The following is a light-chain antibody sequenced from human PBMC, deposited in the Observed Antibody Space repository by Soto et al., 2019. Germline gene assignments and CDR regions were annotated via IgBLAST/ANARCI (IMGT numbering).Light chain of an antibody. Sequence: DIQMTQSPSSLSASVLYRFTITCRPSHNISSYLNWYQQRPGKAPKLLIYAASSFKSGVPSRFSGSGSGTDFTLTISSLQPEDFATYYSKQSYNXPWTCGQGTKV. V-gene: IGKV1-39*01. CDR1: HNISSY. CDR2: AAS. J-gene: IGKJ1*01. CDR3: KQSYNXPWT.